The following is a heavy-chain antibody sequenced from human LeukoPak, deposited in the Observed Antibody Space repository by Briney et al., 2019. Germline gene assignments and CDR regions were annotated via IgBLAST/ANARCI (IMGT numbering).Heavy chain of an antibody. Sequence: GASVKVSCKASGYTFTSYGISWVRQAPAQGLEWMGVINPSGGSTSYAQKFQGRVTMTRDMSTSTVYMELSSLRFEDTAVYYCARDLGASWFDPWGQGTLVTVSS. J-gene: IGHJ5*02. D-gene: IGHD3-10*01. V-gene: IGHV1-46*01. CDR3: ARDLGASWFDP. CDR1: GYTFTSYG. CDR2: INPSGGST.